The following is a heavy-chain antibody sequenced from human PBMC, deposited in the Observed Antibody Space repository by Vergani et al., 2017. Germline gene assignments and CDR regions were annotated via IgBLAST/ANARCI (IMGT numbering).Heavy chain of an antibody. D-gene: IGHD5-12*01. J-gene: IGHJ6*02. CDR2: ISYDGSNK. Sequence: QVQLVESGGGVVQPGRSLRLSCAASGFTFSSYAMHWVRQAPGKGLEWVAVISYDGSNKYYADSVKGRFTISRDNSKNTLYLQMNSLRAEDTAVYYCARDRSGYENGWASYYYYGMDVWGQGTTVTVSS. CDR3: ARDRSGYENGWASYYYYGMDV. CDR1: GFTFSSYA. V-gene: IGHV3-30-3*01.